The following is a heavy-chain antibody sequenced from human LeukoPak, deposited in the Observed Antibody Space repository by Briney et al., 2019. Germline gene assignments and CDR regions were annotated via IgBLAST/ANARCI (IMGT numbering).Heavy chain of an antibody. D-gene: IGHD3-3*01. CDR1: GYTFTSYG. Sequence: GASVKVSCKASGYTFTSYGISWVRQAPGQGLEWMGWISAYNGNTNYAQKLQGRVTMTTDTSTSTAYMELSSLRSEDTAVYYCARAGGSYDFWSGWSLNWFDPWGQGTLVTVSS. V-gene: IGHV1-18*01. J-gene: IGHJ5*02. CDR3: ARAGGSYDFWSGWSLNWFDP. CDR2: ISAYNGNT.